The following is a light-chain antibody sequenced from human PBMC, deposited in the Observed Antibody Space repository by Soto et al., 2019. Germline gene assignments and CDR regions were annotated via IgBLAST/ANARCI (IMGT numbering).Light chain of an antibody. J-gene: IGLJ3*02. Sequence: QSVLTQSPSASASLGASVKLTCTLSSGYSTYGIAWHQQQPEKGPRFLMKLNSDGSHNKGDGIPDRFSGSISGAERYLTTSSLPLEDEANYYCQTWGTGIGVFGGGTTLTVL. V-gene: IGLV4-69*01. CDR2: LNSDGSH. CDR1: SGYSTYG. CDR3: QTWGTGIGV.